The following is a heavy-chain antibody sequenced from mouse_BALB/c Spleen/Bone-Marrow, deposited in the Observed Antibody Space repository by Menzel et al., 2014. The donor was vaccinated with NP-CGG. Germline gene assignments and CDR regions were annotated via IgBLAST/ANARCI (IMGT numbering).Heavy chain of an antibody. CDR3: VRSRLRDWYFDV. CDR1: GNTFTSYD. CDR2: IFPGDSTT. D-gene: IGHD1-2*01. Sequence: VHLVESGVELVKPGVSVKLSCKASGNTFTSYDINWVRQRPEQGLEWIGWIFPGDSTTKYNEKFKGKATLSTDKSSSTVHMQLSRLTPEDSAVYFCVRSRLRDWYFDVWGAGTTVTISS. J-gene: IGHJ1*01. V-gene: IGHV1S56*01.